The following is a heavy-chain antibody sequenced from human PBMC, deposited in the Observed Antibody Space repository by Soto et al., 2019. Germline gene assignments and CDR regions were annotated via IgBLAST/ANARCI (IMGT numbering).Heavy chain of an antibody. J-gene: IGHJ5*02. CDR2: IYWDDDK. Sequence: QITLKESGPTLVKPTQTLTLTCTFSGFSLSTSGVGVGWIRQPPGKALEWLALIYWDDDKRYSPSLKSRLTLXXYXSXXPVVLTMTNMDPVDTATYYCAHSNIVVVTAISFDPWGQGTLVTVSS. V-gene: IGHV2-5*02. D-gene: IGHD2-21*02. CDR1: GFSLSTSGVG. CDR3: AHSNIVVVTAISFDP.